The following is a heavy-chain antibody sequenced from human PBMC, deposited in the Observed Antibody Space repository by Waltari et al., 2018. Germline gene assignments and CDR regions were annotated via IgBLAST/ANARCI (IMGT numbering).Heavy chain of an antibody. CDR1: GFSFSDHS. Sequence: EVHLVESGGGLVKPGGSLRLSWAASGFSFSDHSMNWVRQAPGKGLEWVSSISSSSGYTHYADSVKGRFTISRDNAKNSLYLQMNSLRAEDTAVYYCATGGWGFYLDYWGQGTLVTVSS. CDR3: ATGGWGFYLDY. CDR2: ISSSSGYT. D-gene: IGHD7-27*01. V-gene: IGHV3-21*01. J-gene: IGHJ4*02.